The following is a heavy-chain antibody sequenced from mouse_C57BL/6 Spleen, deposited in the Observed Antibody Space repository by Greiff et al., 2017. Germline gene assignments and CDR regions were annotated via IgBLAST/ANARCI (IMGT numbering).Heavy chain of an antibody. D-gene: IGHD1-1*01. CDR3: ARNPYGSSYGGYAMDY. Sequence: DVHLVESGGGLVKPGGSLKLSCAASGFTFSDYGMHWVRQAPEKGLEWVAYISSGSSTIYYADTVKGRFTISRDNAKNTLFLQMTSLRSEDTAMYYCARNPYGSSYGGYAMDYWGQGTSVTVSS. V-gene: IGHV5-17*01. CDR2: ISSGSSTI. CDR1: GFTFSDYG. J-gene: IGHJ4*01.